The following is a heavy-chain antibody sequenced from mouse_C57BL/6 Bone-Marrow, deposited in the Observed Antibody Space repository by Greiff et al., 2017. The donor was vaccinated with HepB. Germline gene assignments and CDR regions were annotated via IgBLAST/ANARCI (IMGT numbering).Heavy chain of an antibody. Sequence: QVQLQQPGAELVKPGASVKLSCKASGYTLTSYWMHWVKQRPGQGLEWIGMIHPNSGSTNYNEKFKSKAILTVEKFSSTAYMRLSSLTSEDSAVYYCARRGGYYRDYFDYWGKGTTLTVSS. CDR2: IHPNSGST. J-gene: IGHJ2*01. D-gene: IGHD2-3*01. CDR3: ARRGGYYRDYFDY. CDR1: GYTLTSYW. V-gene: IGHV1-64*01.